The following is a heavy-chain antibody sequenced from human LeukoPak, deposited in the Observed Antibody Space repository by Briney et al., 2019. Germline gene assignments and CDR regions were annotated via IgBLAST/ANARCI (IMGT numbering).Heavy chain of an antibody. D-gene: IGHD3-22*01. J-gene: IGHJ4*02. CDR1: GLTFTTYA. V-gene: IGHV3-23*01. CDR3: AKSSTYDSSGYYPRAVDY. Sequence: GGSLRLSCAASGLTFTTYAMSWVRQAPGKGLEWVSTISNSGGSTYYADSVKGRFTISRDNSKNTLYLHVNSLRPEDTAVYYCAKSSTYDSSGYYPRAVDYWGQGTLVTVSS. CDR2: ISNSGGST.